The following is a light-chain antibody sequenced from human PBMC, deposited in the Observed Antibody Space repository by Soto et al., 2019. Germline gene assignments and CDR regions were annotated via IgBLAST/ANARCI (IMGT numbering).Light chain of an antibody. V-gene: IGKV3-20*01. CDR3: QQYGSSPT. CDR2: GAS. J-gene: IGKJ1*01. CDR1: QSVSSN. Sequence: EIVMTQSPATLSVSPGERATLSCRASQSVSSNLAWYQQKPGQAPRLLIYGASSRATGIPDRFSGSGYGTDFTLTISRLEPEDFAVYYCQQYGSSPTFGQGTKVDIK.